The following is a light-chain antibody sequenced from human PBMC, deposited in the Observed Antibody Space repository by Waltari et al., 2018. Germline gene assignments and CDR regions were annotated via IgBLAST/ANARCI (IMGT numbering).Light chain of an antibody. Sequence: QLVLTQSPSASASLGAPVKPTCTLSSGHSGNIIPWLQKQPEKGPRYLMKVNSDGSHTKGDEIPDRFSGSSSGAERYLTISSLQSEDEADYYCQTGGHGTWVFGGGTKLTVL. CDR1: SGHSGNI. CDR3: QTGGHGTWV. CDR2: VNSDGSH. J-gene: IGLJ3*02. V-gene: IGLV4-69*01.